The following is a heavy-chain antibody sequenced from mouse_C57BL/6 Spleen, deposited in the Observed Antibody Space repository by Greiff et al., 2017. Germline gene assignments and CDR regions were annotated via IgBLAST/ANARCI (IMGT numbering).Heavy chain of an antibody. D-gene: IGHD2-3*01. CDR3: AREGVYDGYYTAY. CDR2: ISYDGSN. CDR1: GYSITSGYY. J-gene: IGHJ3*01. V-gene: IGHV3-6*01. Sequence: EVKLVESGPGLVKPSQSLSLTCSVTGYSITSGYYWNWIRQFPGNKLEWMGYISYDGSNNYNPSLKNRISITRDTSKNQFFLKLNSVTTEDTATYYGAREGVYDGYYTAYWGQGTLVTVSA.